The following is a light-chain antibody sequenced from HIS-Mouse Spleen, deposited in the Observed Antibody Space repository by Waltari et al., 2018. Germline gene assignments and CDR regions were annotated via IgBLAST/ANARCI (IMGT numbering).Light chain of an antibody. CDR3: QVWDSSSDHVV. J-gene: IGLJ2*01. CDR1: NIGSKS. CDR2: EDS. Sequence: SYVLTQPPSVSVAPGKTARITCGGNNIGSKSVHWYQQKPGKAPVLVVYEDSDRPSGFPERFSGSNSGNTATLTISRVEAGDEADYYCQVWDSSSDHVVFGGGTKLTVL. V-gene: IGLV3-21*03.